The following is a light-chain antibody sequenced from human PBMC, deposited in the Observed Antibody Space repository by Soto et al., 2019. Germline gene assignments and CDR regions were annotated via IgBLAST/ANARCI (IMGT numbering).Light chain of an antibody. J-gene: IGLJ2*01. CDR2: EVS. CDR3: SSYAGSNTRADVV. V-gene: IGLV2-8*01. Sequence: QSALTQPPSASGSPGQSVTISCTGTSSDVGGYNYVSWYQQHPGKAPKLMIYEVSKRPSGVPDRFSGSKSGNTASLTVSGLQAEDEADDYCSSYAGSNTRADVVFGGGTKLTVL. CDR1: SSDVGGYNY.